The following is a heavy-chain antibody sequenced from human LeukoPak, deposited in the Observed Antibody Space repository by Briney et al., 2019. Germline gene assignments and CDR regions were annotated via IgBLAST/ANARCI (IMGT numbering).Heavy chain of an antibody. D-gene: IGHD5-24*01. CDR1: GGSISSSNYY. Sequence: SETLSLTCTVSGGSISSSNYYWGWIRQPPGKGLEWIGSIYYSGNTYYNPSLKSRVTIFVHTSKNQFSLKLSSVTAADTAVYYCARHPVIWPQYPSWGQGTLVTVSS. CDR3: ARHPVIWPQYPS. J-gene: IGHJ5*02. V-gene: IGHV4-39*01. CDR2: IYYSGNT.